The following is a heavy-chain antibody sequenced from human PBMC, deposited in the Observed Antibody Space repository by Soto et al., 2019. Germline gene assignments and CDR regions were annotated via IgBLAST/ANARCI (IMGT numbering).Heavy chain of an antibody. CDR3: AGGGSPEWEDNRFDP. Sequence: SETLSLTCTVSGGSLSSGSYYWSWHRQPPGQGLEWIGYNYYSGSTSYNPSLKIRVTISVATSKNQFSLKLSSVAAADTAVYYCAGGGSPEWEDNRFDPWGQGTPVTVSS. D-gene: IGHD1-26*01. V-gene: IGHV4-61*01. CDR2: NYYSGST. CDR1: GGSLSSGSYY. J-gene: IGHJ5*02.